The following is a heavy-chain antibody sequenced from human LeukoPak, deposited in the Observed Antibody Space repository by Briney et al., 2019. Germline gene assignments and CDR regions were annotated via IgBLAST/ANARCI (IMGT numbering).Heavy chain of an antibody. Sequence: GGSLRLSCAASGFTFSSYEMNWVRQAPGKGLEWVSYISSSGSTIYYADSVKGRFTISRDNAKNSLYLQMNSLRAEDTAVYYCARDAGNRVVPAPNYFDYWGQGTLVTVSS. CDR1: GFTFSSYE. V-gene: IGHV3-48*03. J-gene: IGHJ4*02. D-gene: IGHD2-2*01. CDR2: ISSSGSTI. CDR3: ARDAGNRVVPAPNYFDY.